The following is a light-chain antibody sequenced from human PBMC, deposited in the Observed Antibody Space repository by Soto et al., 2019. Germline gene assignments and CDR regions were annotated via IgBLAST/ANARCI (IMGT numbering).Light chain of an antibody. CDR3: HQRGDWPPRYV. V-gene: IGKV3-11*01. J-gene: IGKJ2*01. CDR1: QSVSSY. CDR2: DVS. Sequence: EVALTQSPATLSLSPGERATLSCRASQSVSSYLAWYRQKPGQAPRLLIHDVSNRATGIPARFSGSGSGTEFTLTISSLEPEDFAVYYCHQRGDWPPRYVFGQGTKLEIK.